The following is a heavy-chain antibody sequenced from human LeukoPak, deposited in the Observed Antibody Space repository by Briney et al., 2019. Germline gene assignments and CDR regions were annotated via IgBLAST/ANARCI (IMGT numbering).Heavy chain of an antibody. D-gene: IGHD2-2*01. J-gene: IGHJ4*02. V-gene: IGHV4-39*01. CDR1: GGSITSSSYF. CDR3: ARHGNIVIVPAALGFDY. Sequence: SETLPFTCTVSGGSITSSSYFWAWIRQPPGKGLEWIGSIYYSGSAYYNPSLKSRVAISVDTSKNQFSLKLSSVTAADTAMYYCARHGNIVIVPAALGFDYWGQGTLVTVSS. CDR2: IYYSGSA.